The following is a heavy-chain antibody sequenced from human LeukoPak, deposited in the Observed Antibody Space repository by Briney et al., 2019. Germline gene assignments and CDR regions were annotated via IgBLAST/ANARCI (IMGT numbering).Heavy chain of an antibody. CDR3: ARDSSGWSRGFDP. Sequence: ASVKVSCKASGYTFTGYYMHCVRQAPGQGLEWMGWINPNSGGTNYAQKFQGRVTMTRDTSISTAYMELSRLRSDDTAVYYCARDSSGWSRGFDPWGQGTLVTVSS. CDR1: GYTFTGYY. J-gene: IGHJ5*02. CDR2: INPNSGGT. V-gene: IGHV1-2*02. D-gene: IGHD6-19*01.